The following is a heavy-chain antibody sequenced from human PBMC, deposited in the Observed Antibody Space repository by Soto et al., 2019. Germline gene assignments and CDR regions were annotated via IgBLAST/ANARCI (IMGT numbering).Heavy chain of an antibody. CDR3: ARASIVVVTATDY. CDR1: GYTFTSYA. CDR2: INAGNGNT. D-gene: IGHD2-21*02. Sequence: ASVKVSCKASGYTFTSYAMHWVRQAPGQRLEWMGWINAGNGNTKYSQKFQGRVTITRDTSASTAYMELSSLRSEDTAVYYCARASIVVVTATDYWGQGTLVTVSP. V-gene: IGHV1-3*01. J-gene: IGHJ4*02.